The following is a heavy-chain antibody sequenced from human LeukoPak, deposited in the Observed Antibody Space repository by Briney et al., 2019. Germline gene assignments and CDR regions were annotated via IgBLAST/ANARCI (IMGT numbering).Heavy chain of an antibody. D-gene: IGHD3-3*01. CDR2: INAGNGNT. Sequence: ASVKVSCKASGYTFTSYAMHWVRQAPGQRLEWMGWINAGNGNTKYSQKFQGRVTITRDTSASTAYMEQSSLRSEDTAVYYCASGALLRFLEWLLIYWGQGTLVTVSS. J-gene: IGHJ4*02. V-gene: IGHV1-3*01. CDR3: ASGALLRFLEWLLIY. CDR1: GYTFTSYA.